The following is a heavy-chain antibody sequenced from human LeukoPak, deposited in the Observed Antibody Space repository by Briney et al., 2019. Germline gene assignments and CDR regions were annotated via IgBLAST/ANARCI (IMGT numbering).Heavy chain of an antibody. D-gene: IGHD3-22*01. V-gene: IGHV7-4-1*02. J-gene: IGHJ4*02. CDR3: AREAHYYDSISDTGPVDY. Sequence: ASVKVSCKASGYTFTRYAMNWVRQAPGQGLEWMGWINTNTGNPTYAQGLRGRFVFSLDTSVSTAYLQINSLKAEDTAVYYCAREAHYYDSISDTGPVDYWGQGTLVTVSS. CDR1: GYTFTRYA. CDR2: INTNTGNP.